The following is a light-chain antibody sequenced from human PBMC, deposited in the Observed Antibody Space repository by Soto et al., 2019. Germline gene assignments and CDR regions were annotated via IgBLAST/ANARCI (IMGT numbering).Light chain of an antibody. Sequence: EIVMTQSPATRSVSPGERATLSCRASQSVSSSYLAWYQQKPGQAPRLLIYGASSRATGIPDRFSGSGSGTDFTLTISRLEPEDFAVYYCQQYGSSPWTFGQGTKVDIK. CDR2: GAS. CDR1: QSVSSSY. J-gene: IGKJ1*01. V-gene: IGKV3-20*01. CDR3: QQYGSSPWT.